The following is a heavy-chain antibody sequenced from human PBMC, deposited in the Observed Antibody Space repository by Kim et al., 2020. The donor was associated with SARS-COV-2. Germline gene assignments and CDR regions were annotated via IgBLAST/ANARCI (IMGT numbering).Heavy chain of an antibody. CDR2: K. V-gene: IGHV3-33*01. CDR3: ARETETWLDY. Sequence: KYYADSVKGRFTISRDNSKNTLYLQMNSLRAEDTAVYYCARETETWLDYWGQGTLVTVSS. J-gene: IGHJ4*02.